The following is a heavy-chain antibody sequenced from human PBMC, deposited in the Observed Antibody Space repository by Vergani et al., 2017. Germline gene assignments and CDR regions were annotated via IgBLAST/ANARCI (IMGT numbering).Heavy chain of an antibody. J-gene: IGHJ4*02. D-gene: IGHD1-26*01. CDR1: GFTFSTYD. CDR2: IGTAGDT. CDR3: AREGVPRCCIVGAPDF. Sequence: EVQLLESGGGLAQPGGSLRLSCAASGFTFSTYDMHWVRQATGKGLEWVSAIGTAGDTYYPGSVKGRFTISRDIAENSIYLEMNSLRVEDTAVYYCAREGVPRCCIVGAPDFWGQGTQVTVSS. V-gene: IGHV3-13*01.